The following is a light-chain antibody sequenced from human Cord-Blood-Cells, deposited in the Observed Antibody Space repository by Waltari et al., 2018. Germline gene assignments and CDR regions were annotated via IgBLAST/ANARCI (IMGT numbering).Light chain of an antibody. V-gene: IGLV3-1*01. CDR2: QDS. Sequence: SYELTQPPSVSVSPGQTASITCSGEKLGDKYACWYQQKPGRSPGLVIYQDSKRPAGIPERFSGSNSGNTATLTISGTQAMDEADYYCQAWDSSTGVFGGGTKLTVL. CDR3: QAWDSSTGV. J-gene: IGLJ2*01. CDR1: KLGDKY.